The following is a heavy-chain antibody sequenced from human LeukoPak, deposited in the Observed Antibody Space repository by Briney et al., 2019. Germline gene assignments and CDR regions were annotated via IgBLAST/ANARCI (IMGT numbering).Heavy chain of an antibody. Sequence: PGGSLRLSCAAPGFTFSSYSMNWVRQAPGKGLEWVAVISYDGSNKYYADSVKGRFTISRDNSKNTLYLQMNSLRAEDTAVYYCAKDPRDGWGPFDYWGQGTLVTVSS. J-gene: IGHJ4*02. CDR1: GFTFSSYS. CDR2: ISYDGSNK. CDR3: AKDPRDGWGPFDY. V-gene: IGHV3-30*18. D-gene: IGHD5-24*01.